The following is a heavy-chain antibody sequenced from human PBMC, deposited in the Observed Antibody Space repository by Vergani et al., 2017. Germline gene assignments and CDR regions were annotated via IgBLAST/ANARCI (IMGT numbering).Heavy chain of an antibody. V-gene: IGHV1-69*13. D-gene: IGHD2-2*02. J-gene: IGHJ6*03. CDR3: ASITLGYCSSTSCYTRGGGFDYMDV. Sequence: QVQLVQSGAEVKKPGASVKVSCKASGYTFTSYGISWVRQAPGQGLEWMGGIIPIFGTANYAQKFQGRVTITADESTSTAYMELSSLRSEDTAVYYCASITLGYCSSTSCYTRGGGFDYMDVWGKGTTVTVSS. CDR2: IIPIFGTA. CDR1: GYTFTSYG.